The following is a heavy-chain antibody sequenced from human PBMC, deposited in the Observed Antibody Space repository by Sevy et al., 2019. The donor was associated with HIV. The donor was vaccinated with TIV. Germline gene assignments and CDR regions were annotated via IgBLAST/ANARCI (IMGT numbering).Heavy chain of an antibody. D-gene: IGHD3-22*01. CDR1: GDSVSSNSAA. CDR3: ARVKVRATMIVVAYAFDI. Sequence: KQSQTLSLTCAISGDSVSSNSAAWNWIRQSPSRGLEWLGRTYYRSKWCNDYAVSVKSRITINPDTSKNQFSLQLNSVTPEDTAVYYCARVKVRATMIVVAYAFDIWGQGTMVTVSS. V-gene: IGHV6-1*01. CDR2: TYYRSKWCN. J-gene: IGHJ3*02.